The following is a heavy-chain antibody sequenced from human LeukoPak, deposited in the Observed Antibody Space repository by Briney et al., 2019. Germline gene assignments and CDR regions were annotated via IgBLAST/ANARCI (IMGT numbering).Heavy chain of an antibody. J-gene: IGHJ6*02. V-gene: IGHV3-53*01. CDR3: AREGPYYGMAV. Sequence: PGGSLRLSCVGSGFTVRNNYMSWVRQAPGKGLEWVSVIYGGGDTSYADSVKGRFSISRDNSKNTLYLQMSSMRAEDTAVYYCAREGPYYGMAVWGQGTTVTVSS. CDR2: IYGGGDT. CDR1: GFTVRNNY.